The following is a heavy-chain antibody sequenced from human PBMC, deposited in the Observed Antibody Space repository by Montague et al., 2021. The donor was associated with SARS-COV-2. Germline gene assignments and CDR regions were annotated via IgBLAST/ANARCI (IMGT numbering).Heavy chain of an antibody. CDR1: GVSVNNYY. CDR2: IYYTGST. Sequence: SETLSLTCSVSGVSVNNYYWAWIRQTPEKGLEWIGYIYYTGSTNYNPSLRNRITISIDTFANQFSLKLRSGTPADTAVYYCVRDFYDTSDYFQGTFDVWGHGTVVSVSS. V-gene: IGHV4-59*02. D-gene: IGHD3-22*01. CDR3: VRDFYDTSDYFQGTFDV. J-gene: IGHJ3*01.